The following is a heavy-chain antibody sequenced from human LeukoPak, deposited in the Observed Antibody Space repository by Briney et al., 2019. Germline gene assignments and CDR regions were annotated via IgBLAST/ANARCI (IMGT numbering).Heavy chain of an antibody. CDR1: GFTFSSYA. CDR3: ARPGIAAADFDY. Sequence: GGSLRLSCAASGFTFSSYAMHWVRQAPGKGLEWVAVIWYDGSNKYYADSVKGRFTISRDNAKNSLYLQMNSLRAEDTAVYYCARPGIAAADFDYWGQGTLVTVSS. V-gene: IGHV3-33*08. CDR2: IWYDGSNK. J-gene: IGHJ4*02. D-gene: IGHD6-13*01.